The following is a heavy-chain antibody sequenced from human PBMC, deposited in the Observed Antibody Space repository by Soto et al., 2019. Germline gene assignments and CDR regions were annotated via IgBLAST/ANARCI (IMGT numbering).Heavy chain of an antibody. CDR2: INPNSGVT. D-gene: IGHD7-27*01. Sequence: ASVKVSCKASGYTFTGYYMHWVRQAPGQWLEWMGLINPNSGVTNYAQKFQGCVTMTRDTSISTAYMELSRLRSDDTAVYYCARGGWGSDAFDIWGQGTMVTVSS. V-gene: IGHV1-2*04. J-gene: IGHJ3*02. CDR1: GYTFTGYY. CDR3: ARGGWGSDAFDI.